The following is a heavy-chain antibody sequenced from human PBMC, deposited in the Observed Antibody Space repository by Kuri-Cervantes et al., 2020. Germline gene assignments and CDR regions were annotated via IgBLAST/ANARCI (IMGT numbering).Heavy chain of an antibody. CDR1: GYTFTGYY. D-gene: IGHD3-3*01. V-gene: IGHV1-69*05. Sequence: SVKVSCKASGYTFTGYYMHWVRQAPGQGLEWMGGIIPIFGTANYAQKFQGRVTITTDESTSTAYMELSSLRSEDTAVYYCASVTYYDFWSGYYRWGQGTLVTVSS. J-gene: IGHJ4*02. CDR2: IIPIFGTA. CDR3: ASVTYYDFWSGYYR.